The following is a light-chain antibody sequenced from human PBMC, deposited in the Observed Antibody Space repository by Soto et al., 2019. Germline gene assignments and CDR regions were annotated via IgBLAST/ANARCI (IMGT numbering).Light chain of an antibody. V-gene: IGKV1-5*01. CDR2: DAS. J-gene: IGKJ4*01. CDR3: QQYNSYPLT. CDR1: QRISSW. Sequence: DIQMTQSPSPLSASVGDRVTITCRASQRISSWLAWYQQKPGKAPKLLIYDASSLESGVPSRFSGSGSGTEFTLTISSLQPDDFATYYCQQYNSYPLTFGGGTKVEIK.